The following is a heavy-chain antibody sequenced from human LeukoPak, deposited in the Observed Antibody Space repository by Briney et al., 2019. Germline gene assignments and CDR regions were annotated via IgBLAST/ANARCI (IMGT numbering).Heavy chain of an antibody. CDR1: NYTFTSYG. D-gene: IGHD1-1*01. V-gene: IGHV1-18*01. Sequence: ASVKVSCKASNYTFTSYGISGVRQAPGQGLEWMGWISAYNGNTNYAQKLQGRVTMTTDTSTSTAYMELRSLRSDDTAVYYCARAQLERRFGYYMDVWGKGTTVTVSS. CDR2: ISAYNGNT. J-gene: IGHJ6*03. CDR3: ARAQLERRFGYYMDV.